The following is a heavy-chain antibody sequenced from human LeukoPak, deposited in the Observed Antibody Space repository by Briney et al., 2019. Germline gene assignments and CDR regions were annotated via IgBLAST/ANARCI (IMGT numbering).Heavy chain of an antibody. CDR1: GGSISSHY. Sequence: SETLSLTCTVSGGSISSHYWSWIRQPPGKGLEWIGYIYYSGSTNYNPSLKSRVTISVDTSKNQFSLKLSSVTAADTAVYYCARYAGTTVTTFFDYWGQGTLVTVSS. CDR3: ARYAGTTVTTFFDY. J-gene: IGHJ4*02. V-gene: IGHV4-59*08. D-gene: IGHD4-17*01. CDR2: IYYSGST.